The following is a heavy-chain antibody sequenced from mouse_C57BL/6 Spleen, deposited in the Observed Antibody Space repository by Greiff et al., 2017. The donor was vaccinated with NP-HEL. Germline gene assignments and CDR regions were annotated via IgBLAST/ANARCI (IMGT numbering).Heavy chain of an antibody. V-gene: IGHV1-64*01. J-gene: IGHJ1*03. CDR2: IHPNSGST. D-gene: IGHD2-3*01. CDR1: GYTFTSYW. Sequence: VQLQQPGAELVKPGASVKLSCKASGYTFTSYWMHWVKQRPGQGLEWIGMIHPNSGSTNYNEKFKSKATLTVDKSSSTAYMQLSSLTSEDSAVYYCARDGYPSYWYVDVWGTGTTVTVSS. CDR3: ARDGYPSYWYVDV.